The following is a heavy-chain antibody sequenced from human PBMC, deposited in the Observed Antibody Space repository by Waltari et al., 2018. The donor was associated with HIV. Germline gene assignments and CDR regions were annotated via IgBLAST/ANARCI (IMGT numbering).Heavy chain of an antibody. CDR2: IYYSGST. CDR1: GASISSDDHY. Sequence: QVELQESGPGLVKPSQTLSLSCTVSGASISSDDHYWNWIRQPPGKGLEWIGSIYYSGSTYYNPPLKSRVTISIDKSQNQFSLKLTSVTAADTAVYFCAREVMVVVVPAAIYWFDPWGQGTLVTVSS. J-gene: IGHJ5*02. D-gene: IGHD2-2*02. V-gene: IGHV4-30-4*08. CDR3: AREVMVVVVPAAIYWFDP.